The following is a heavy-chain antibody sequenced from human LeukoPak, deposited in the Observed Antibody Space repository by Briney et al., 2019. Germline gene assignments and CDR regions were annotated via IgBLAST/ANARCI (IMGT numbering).Heavy chain of an antibody. CDR3: ARDRGLTGYRRDAFDI. CDR1: GYTFTSYD. Sequence: ASVKVSCKASGYTFTSYDINWVRQATGQGLEWMGWMNPNSGNTGYAQKFQGRVTITRNTSISTAYMELSSLRSEDTAVYYCARDRGLTGYRRDAFDIWGQGTMVTVSS. CDR2: MNPNSGNT. V-gene: IGHV1-8*03. J-gene: IGHJ3*02. D-gene: IGHD3-9*01.